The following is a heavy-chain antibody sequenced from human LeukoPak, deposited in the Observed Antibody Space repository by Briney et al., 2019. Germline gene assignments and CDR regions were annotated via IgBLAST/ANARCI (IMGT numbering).Heavy chain of an antibody. CDR3: ARSGDGNWFDP. Sequence: ASVKVSCKTSGYTFNTFGVGWVRQAPGQGLEWVGWISGYNGDTNFAEKLQGRVTMTTDTSTSTAYMELRSLRSDDTAVYYCARSGDGNWFDPWGQGTLLTVSS. J-gene: IGHJ5*02. D-gene: IGHD4-17*01. CDR2: ISGYNGDT. CDR1: GYTFNTFG. V-gene: IGHV1-18*01.